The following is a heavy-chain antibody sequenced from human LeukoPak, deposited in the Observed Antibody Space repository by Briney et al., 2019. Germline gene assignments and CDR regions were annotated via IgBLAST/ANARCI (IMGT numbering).Heavy chain of an antibody. J-gene: IGHJ4*02. Sequence: GGSLRLSCAASGFTFSSYWMTWVRQAPGKGLGWVASIEDDGSRKNYGDSVKGRFTISRDNAENSLYLQMNILRVEDTAVYFCARDIPRGATHLDYWGQGTLVTVSA. CDR1: GFTFSSYW. V-gene: IGHV3-7*01. CDR2: IEDDGSRK. D-gene: IGHD1-26*01. CDR3: ARDIPRGATHLDY.